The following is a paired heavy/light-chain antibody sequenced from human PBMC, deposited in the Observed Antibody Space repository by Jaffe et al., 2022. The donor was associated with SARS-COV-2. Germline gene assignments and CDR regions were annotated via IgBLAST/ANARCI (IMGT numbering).Heavy chain of an antibody. D-gene: IGHD1-26*01. J-gene: IGHJ6*03. V-gene: IGHV3-7*01. CDR1: GFTSSTYW. Sequence: EVQLVESGGGLVQPGGSLRLSCAASGFTSSTYWMSWVRQAPGKGLEWVANIKEDGSEKYYVDSVKGRFTISRDNAKNSLYLQMNSLTVEDTAVYYCARDQVGWHLRLGYYYYMDVWGKGATVTVSS. CDR2: IKEDGSEK. CDR3: ARDQVGWHLRLGYYYYMDV.
Light chain of an antibody. V-gene: IGKV3-20*01. CDR2: GAS. Sequence: EIVLTQSPGTLSSSPGERATLSCRASQTVSDIYLAWYQQKPGQAPRLLIYGASIRATGTPYRFSGSGSGTDFTLTISGLEPEDFAVYYCQHYGTSPPHTFGQGTKLEIK. CDR3: QHYGTSPPHT. J-gene: IGKJ2*01. CDR1: QTVSDIY.